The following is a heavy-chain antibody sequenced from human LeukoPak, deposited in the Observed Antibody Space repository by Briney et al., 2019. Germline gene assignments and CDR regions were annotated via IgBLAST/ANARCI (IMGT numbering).Heavy chain of an antibody. CDR2: IIPIFGTA. V-gene: IGHV1-69*01. Sequence: GASVKVSCKASGGTFSSYAISWVRQAPGQGLEWMGWIIPIFGTANYAQKFQGRVTITADESTSTAYMELSSLRSEDTAVYYCASDRGYQLPTTFDYWGQGTLVTVSS. D-gene: IGHD2-2*01. CDR3: ASDRGYQLPTTFDY. J-gene: IGHJ4*02. CDR1: GGTFSSYA.